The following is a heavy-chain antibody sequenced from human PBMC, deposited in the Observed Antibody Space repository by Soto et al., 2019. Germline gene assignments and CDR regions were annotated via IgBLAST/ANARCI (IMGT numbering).Heavy chain of an antibody. V-gene: IGHV4-30-4*01. Sequence: SETLSLTSTVSGFYISSGDYYWSWIRQPPGKGLEWIGCIYYSGSTYYNPSLKSRVTISIDRSKNQFSLKLTSVTAADTAVYYCARVPDYWGQGTLVTVSS. CDR1: GFYISSGDYY. CDR3: ARVPDY. J-gene: IGHJ4*02. CDR2: IYYSGST.